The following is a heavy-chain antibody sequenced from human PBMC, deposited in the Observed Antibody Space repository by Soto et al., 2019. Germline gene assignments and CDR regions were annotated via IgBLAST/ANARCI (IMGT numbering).Heavy chain of an antibody. Sequence: GGSLRLSCAASGFTFSSYSMNWVRQAPGKGLEWVSSISSSSSYIYYADSVKGRFTISRDNAKNSLYLQMNSLRAEDTAVYYCARDTALRRGKFAYWGQGTLVLVSS. D-gene: IGHD1-26*01. CDR3: ARDTALRRGKFAY. J-gene: IGHJ4*02. V-gene: IGHV3-21*01. CDR1: GFTFSSYS. CDR2: ISSSSSYI.